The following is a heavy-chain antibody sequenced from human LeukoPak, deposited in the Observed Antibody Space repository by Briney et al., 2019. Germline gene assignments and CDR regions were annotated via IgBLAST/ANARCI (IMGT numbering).Heavy chain of an antibody. D-gene: IGHD6-6*01. CDR2: IRSDRYGGTS. Sequence: PGGSLRLSCTASGFTFGDNPLNWVRQAPGKGLEWVGLIRSDRYGGTSEYVASVNGRFSISRDDSRNILYLEMNSLRNEDTAVYFCTRISSSPAALSYYYMDVWGKGIPVTVSS. J-gene: IGHJ6*03. CDR3: TRISSSPAALSYYYMDV. V-gene: IGHV3-49*04. CDR1: GFTFGDNP.